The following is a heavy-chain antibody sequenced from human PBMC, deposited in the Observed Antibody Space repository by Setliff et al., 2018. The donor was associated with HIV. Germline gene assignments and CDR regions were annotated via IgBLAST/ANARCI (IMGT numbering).Heavy chain of an antibody. CDR1: GGSISSGSYY. D-gene: IGHD3-22*01. CDR2: IYTSGST. V-gene: IGHV4-61*02. CDR3: ARDVTLIVEGGMDV. Sequence: SETLSLTCTVSGGSISSGSYYWSWIRQPAGKGLEWIGRIYTSGSTNYNPSLKSRVTISVDTSKDQFSLKLSSVTAADTAVYYCARDVTLIVEGGMDVWGQGTTVTVSS. J-gene: IGHJ6*02.